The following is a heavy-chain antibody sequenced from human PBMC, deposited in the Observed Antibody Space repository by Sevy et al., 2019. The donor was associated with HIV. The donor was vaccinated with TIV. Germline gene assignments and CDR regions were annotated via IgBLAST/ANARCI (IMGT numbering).Heavy chain of an antibody. CDR3: ARYDDSSGYPYYFDY. D-gene: IGHD3-22*01. CDR2: IKQDGSEK. Sequence: GGSLRLSCAASEFTFSSYWMSWVRQAPGKGLEWVANIKQDGSEKYYVDSVKGRFTISRDNAKNSLYLQMNSLRAEDTAVYYCARYDDSSGYPYYFDYWGQGTLVTVSS. V-gene: IGHV3-7*01. CDR1: EFTFSSYW. J-gene: IGHJ4*02.